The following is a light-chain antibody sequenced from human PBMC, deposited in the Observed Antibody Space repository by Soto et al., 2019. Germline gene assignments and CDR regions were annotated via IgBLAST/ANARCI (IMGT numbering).Light chain of an antibody. CDR2: EVT. J-gene: IGLJ1*01. CDR3: CTYARNRLYV. V-gene: IGLV2-14*01. CDR1: SSDVGGYNF. Sequence: QSALTQPAPVSGSPGHSITISCTGTSSDVGGYNFVSWYQQKPGKAPKLLIYEVTHRPSGISDRFSGSKSGNMASLTISGLQDEDEASYYCCTYARNRLYVFGSGTKVTVL.